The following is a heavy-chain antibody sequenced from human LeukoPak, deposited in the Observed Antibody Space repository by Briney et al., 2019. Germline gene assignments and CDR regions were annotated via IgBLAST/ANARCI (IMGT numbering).Heavy chain of an antibody. J-gene: IGHJ4*02. CDR1: GGTFSSYV. Sequence: SVKVSCEASGGTFSSYVISWVRQAPGQGLEWMGGIIPIFGTANYAQKFQGRVTITADESTSTAYMELSSLRSEDTAVYYCAIGSSGWYFDYWGQGTLVTVSS. CDR2: IIPIFGTA. CDR3: AIGSSGWYFDY. V-gene: IGHV1-69*13. D-gene: IGHD6-19*01.